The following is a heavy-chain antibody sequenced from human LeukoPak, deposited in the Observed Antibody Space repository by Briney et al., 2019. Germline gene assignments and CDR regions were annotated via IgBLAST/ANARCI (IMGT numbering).Heavy chain of an antibody. CDR3: AKYRTTNAPPRDFDY. J-gene: IGHJ4*02. CDR1: GFTFSSYA. Sequence: GGSLRLSCAASGFTFSSYAMSWVRQAPGKGLECLANIKQDGSETYYADSVKGRFTISRDNAKNSLYLQMNSLRAEDTAVYYCAKYRTTNAPPRDFDYWGQGTLVTVSS. CDR2: IKQDGSET. V-gene: IGHV3-7*01. D-gene: IGHD1-14*01.